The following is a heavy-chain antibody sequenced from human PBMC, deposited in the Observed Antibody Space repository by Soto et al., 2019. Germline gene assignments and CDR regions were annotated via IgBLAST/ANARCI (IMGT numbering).Heavy chain of an antibody. Sequence: QVQLVESGGGVVQPGRSLRLSCAASGFTFSSYGMHWVRQAPGKGLEWVAVISYDGSNKYYADSVKGRFTISRDNSKNTLYLQMNSLRAEDTAVYYCEKDGGYGDLDPLAWYFDLWGRGTLVTVSS. CDR1: GFTFSSYG. D-gene: IGHD4-17*01. CDR2: ISYDGSNK. J-gene: IGHJ2*01. CDR3: EKDGGYGDLDPLAWYFDL. V-gene: IGHV3-30*18.